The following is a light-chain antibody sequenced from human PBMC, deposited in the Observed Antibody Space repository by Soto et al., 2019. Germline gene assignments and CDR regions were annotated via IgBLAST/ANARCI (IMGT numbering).Light chain of an antibody. J-gene: IGLJ1*01. CDR2: SNS. V-gene: IGLV1-44*01. CDR1: SSNIGSST. Sequence: QSELTQPPSASETPGQMVTISCSGSSSNIGSSTVNWYQQLPGTAPKSLIYSNSQRPSGVPDRFSGSKSGTSASLAISGLQSEDEADYYCAAWDDTLTDYVFGTGTKVTVL. CDR3: AAWDDTLTDYV.